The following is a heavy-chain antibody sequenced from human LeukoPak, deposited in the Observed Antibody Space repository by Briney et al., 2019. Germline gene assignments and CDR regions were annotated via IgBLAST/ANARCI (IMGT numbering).Heavy chain of an antibody. Sequence: QPGGSLRLSCAASGFTVSSNYMSWVRQAPGKGLEWVSVIYSGGDTKYADSVKGRFTISRDNSKNTLYLQMNSLRAEDTAVYYCAKDGNIVVVPAAMRDGGDYYYYYMDVWGKGTTVTVSS. J-gene: IGHJ6*03. CDR1: GFTVSSNY. V-gene: IGHV3-66*01. D-gene: IGHD2-2*01. CDR2: IYSGGDT. CDR3: AKDGNIVVVPAAMRDGGDYYYYYMDV.